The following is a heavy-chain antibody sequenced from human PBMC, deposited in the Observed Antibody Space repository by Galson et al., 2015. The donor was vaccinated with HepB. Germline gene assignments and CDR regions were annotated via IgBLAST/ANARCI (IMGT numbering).Heavy chain of an antibody. CDR3: ARAVRLLWSGEFMDY. CDR2: ISYDGSNK. CDR1: GFTFSSCA. J-gene: IGHJ4*02. Sequence: SLRLSCAASGFTFSSCAMHWVRQAPGKGLEWVAVISYDGSNKYYADSVKGRFTISRDNSKNTLYLQMNSLRAEDTAVYYCARAVRLLWSGEFMDYWGQGTLVTVSS. V-gene: IGHV3-30*04. D-gene: IGHD3-10*01.